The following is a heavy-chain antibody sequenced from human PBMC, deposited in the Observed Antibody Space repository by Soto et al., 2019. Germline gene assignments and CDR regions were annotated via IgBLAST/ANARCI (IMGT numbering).Heavy chain of an antibody. Sequence: QVQLVQSGAEVKKPGSPVKVSCKASGGTFSSYTISWVRQAPGQGLEWMGRIIPILGIANYAQKFQGRVTITADKSTSTAYMELSSLRSEDTAVYYCARGYKQLIPFDYWGQGTLVTVSS. J-gene: IGHJ4*02. D-gene: IGHD6-13*01. V-gene: IGHV1-69*02. CDR2: IIPILGIA. CDR3: ARGYKQLIPFDY. CDR1: GGTFSSYT.